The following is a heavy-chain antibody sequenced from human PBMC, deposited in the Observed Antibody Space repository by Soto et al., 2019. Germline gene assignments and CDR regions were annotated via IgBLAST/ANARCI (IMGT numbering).Heavy chain of an antibody. D-gene: IGHD2-2*02. Sequence: EVQLVESGGGLVQPGGSPRLSCAASGFTFSSYEMNWVRQAPGKGLEWVSYISSSGSTIYYADSVKGRFTISRDNAKNSLYLQMNSLRAEDTAVYYCARSAYCSSTSCYTGGLFDYWGQGTLVTVSS. CDR1: GFTFSSYE. J-gene: IGHJ4*02. CDR2: ISSSGSTI. CDR3: ARSAYCSSTSCYTGGLFDY. V-gene: IGHV3-48*03.